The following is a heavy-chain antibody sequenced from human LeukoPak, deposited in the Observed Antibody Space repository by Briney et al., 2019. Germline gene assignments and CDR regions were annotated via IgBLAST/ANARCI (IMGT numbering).Heavy chain of an antibody. CDR1: GYIFTSYY. D-gene: IGHD6-19*01. CDR2: INPSGGNT. CDR3: ARFAVHRRLAVAGQFGLDY. V-gene: IGHV1-46*01. Sequence: ASVKVSCKASGYIFTSYYIHWVRQAPGQGLEWMGIINPSGGNTNCAQKFQGRVTMTRDTSTSTVYMELSSLRSGDTAVYYCARFAVHRRLAVAGQFGLDYWGQGTLVTVSS. J-gene: IGHJ4*02.